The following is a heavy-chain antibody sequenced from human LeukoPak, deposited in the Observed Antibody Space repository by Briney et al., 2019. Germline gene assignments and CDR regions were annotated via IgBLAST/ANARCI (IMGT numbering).Heavy chain of an antibody. J-gene: IGHJ1*01. CDR2: VNPADSDT. CDR3: ATVPRIPAVGNTEYFQH. CDR1: GYRFTSYW. Sequence: GESLKISCQGSGYRFTSYWIAWVRQMPGKGLEWMGIVNPADSDTRYSPSFQGQVTISVDKSISTAYLQWSSLQASDTAMYYCATVPRIPAVGNTEYFQHWGQGTLVTVSS. V-gene: IGHV5-51*01. D-gene: IGHD6-13*01.